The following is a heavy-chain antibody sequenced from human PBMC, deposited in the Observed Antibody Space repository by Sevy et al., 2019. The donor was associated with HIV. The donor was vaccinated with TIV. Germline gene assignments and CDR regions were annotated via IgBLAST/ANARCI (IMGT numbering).Heavy chain of an antibody. Sequence: GGSLRLSCAASGFTFSDYYMSWFRLAPGKGLEWVSYITSSASTIYHADSVKGRFTISRDNGKNSLYLQMNSLRAEDTAVYYCARVSPPMAGTTDALYFDYWGQRTLVTVSS. CDR3: ARVSPPMAGTTDALYFDY. J-gene: IGHJ4*02. CDR2: ITSSASTI. CDR1: GFTFSDYY. V-gene: IGHV3-11*01. D-gene: IGHD1-1*01.